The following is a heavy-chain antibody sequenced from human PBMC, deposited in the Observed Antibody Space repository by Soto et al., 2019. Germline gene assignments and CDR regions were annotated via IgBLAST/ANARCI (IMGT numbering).Heavy chain of an antibody. CDR1: GFTFRTYT. Sequence: EVQLVESGGGLVKPGGSLSLSCISSGFTFRTYTMNWVRQAPGKGLEWVSGIRGFSPYTFYAESVKGRFTISRDNAKNSLYLQMNSLRAEDTAVYYCARDRGYDAHDYYYNAMDVWGQGTTGTVSS. D-gene: IGHD2-15*01. CDR2: IRGFSPYT. J-gene: IGHJ6*02. V-gene: IGHV3-21*01. CDR3: ARDRGYDAHDYYYNAMDV.